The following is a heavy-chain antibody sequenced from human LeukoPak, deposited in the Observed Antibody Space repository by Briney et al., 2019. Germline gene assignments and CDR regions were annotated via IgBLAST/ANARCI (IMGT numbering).Heavy chain of an antibody. Sequence: GGSLRLACAASGFTFSNYAMSWVRQAPGKGLEWGSAISGSGGATYYADSVRGRFTISRDTSKNTLYLQINSLRAEDTAVYYCAKGTPTIDYFDYWGQGTLVTVSS. V-gene: IGHV3-23*01. D-gene: IGHD5-24*01. CDR2: ISGSGGAT. J-gene: IGHJ4*02. CDR3: AKGTPTIDYFDY. CDR1: GFTFSNYA.